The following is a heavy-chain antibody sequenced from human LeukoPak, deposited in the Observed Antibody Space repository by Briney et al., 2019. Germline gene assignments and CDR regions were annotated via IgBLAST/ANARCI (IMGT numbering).Heavy chain of an antibody. CDR1: GYTFTSYG. CDR3: ARLRFLEWLSSYYYYYGMDV. D-gene: IGHD3-3*01. J-gene: IGHJ6*02. Sequence: GASVKVSCKASGYTFTSYGISWVRQAPGQGLEWMGWISAYNGNTNYAQKLQGRVTMTTDTSTSTAYIELSSLRSEDTAVYYCARLRFLEWLSSYYYYYGMDVWGQGTTVTVSS. CDR2: ISAYNGNT. V-gene: IGHV1-18*01.